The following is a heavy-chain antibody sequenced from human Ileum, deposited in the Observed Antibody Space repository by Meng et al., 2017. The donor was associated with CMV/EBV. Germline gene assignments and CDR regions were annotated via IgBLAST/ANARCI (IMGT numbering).Heavy chain of an antibody. CDR1: GGSISSYY. D-gene: IGHD3-10*01. CDR2: IYYSGST. CDR3: ARNPPFGEYYFDY. J-gene: IGHJ4*02. Sequence: SETLSLTCTVSGGSISSYYWSWIRQPPGKGLEWIGYIYYSGSTNYNPSLKSRVTISVDTSKNQFSLKLSSVTAADTDVYYCARNPPFGEYYFDYWGQGTLVTVSS. V-gene: IGHV4-59*01.